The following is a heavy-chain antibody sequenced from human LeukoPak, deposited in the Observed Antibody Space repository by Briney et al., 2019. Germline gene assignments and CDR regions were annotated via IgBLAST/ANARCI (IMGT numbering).Heavy chain of an antibody. CDR3: AKAAVPGTKYYFDS. J-gene: IGHJ4*02. CDR1: GFSTRLYS. CDR2: IGSTT. V-gene: IGHV3-23*01. Sequence: PGGSLRLSCAASGFSTRLYSMGWVRQAPGKGLEWVSYIGSTTTYADSVRGRFTISRDSSKDTLYLQMNTLRAEDTALYYCAKAAVPGTKYYFDSWGQGTLVTVSS. D-gene: IGHD2-8*01.